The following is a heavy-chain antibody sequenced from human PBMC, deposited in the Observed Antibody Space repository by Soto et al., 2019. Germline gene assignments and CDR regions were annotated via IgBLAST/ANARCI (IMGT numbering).Heavy chain of an antibody. CDR3: ATGFEGYFDY. V-gene: IGHV4-34*01. Sequence: SETLSLTCAVYGGSFSGYYWSWIRQPPGKGLEWIGEINHSGSTNYNPSLKSRVTISVDTSKNQFSLKLSSVTAADTAVYYCATGFEGYFDYWGQGTLVTVSS. J-gene: IGHJ4*02. CDR2: INHSGST. CDR1: GGSFSGYY.